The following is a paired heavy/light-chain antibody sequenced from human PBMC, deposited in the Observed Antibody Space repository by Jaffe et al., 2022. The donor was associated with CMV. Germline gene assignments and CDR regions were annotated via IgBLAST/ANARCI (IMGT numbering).Light chain of an antibody. CDR1: KLGDKF. Sequence: SYELTQPPSVSVSPGQTANITCSGDKLGDKFACWYQQKPGQSPVLVIYQDSKRPSGIPERFSGSSSGNTATLTISGTQAVDEADYYCQAWDSSTAVFGGGTKLTVL. J-gene: IGLJ2*01. CDR2: QDS. V-gene: IGLV3-1*01. CDR3: QAWDSSTAV.
Heavy chain of an antibody. Sequence: QVQLQESGPGLVKPSETLSLTCTVSGDSFSSYYWSWIRQSPGKGLEWIGYIYYTGSTNYNPSLKSRVTISVDTSKKQFSLRLSSVTAADTAVYYCAGYDDSSAYDYWGQGTLVTVSS. CDR2: IYYTGST. CDR1: GDSFSSYY. D-gene: IGHD3-22*01. V-gene: IGHV4-59*01. CDR3: AGYDDSSAYDY. J-gene: IGHJ4*02.